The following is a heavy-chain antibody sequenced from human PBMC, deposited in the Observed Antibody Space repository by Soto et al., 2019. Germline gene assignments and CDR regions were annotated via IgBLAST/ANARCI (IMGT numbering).Heavy chain of an antibody. CDR3: ARVRYCSSTSCYLGYFDL. J-gene: IGHJ2*01. D-gene: IGHD2-2*01. Sequence: EVQLVESGGGLVQPGGSLRLSCAASGFTFSSYWMHWVRQAPGKGLVWVSRINSDGSSTSYADSVKGRFIISRDNAKNTLYLQMNTLRAEDTAVYYCARVRYCSSTSCYLGYFDLWGRGTLVTVSS. V-gene: IGHV3-74*01. CDR2: INSDGSST. CDR1: GFTFSSYW.